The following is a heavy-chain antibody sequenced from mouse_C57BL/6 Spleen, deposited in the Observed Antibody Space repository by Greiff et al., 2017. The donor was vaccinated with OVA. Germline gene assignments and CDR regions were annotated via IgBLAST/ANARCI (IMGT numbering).Heavy chain of an antibody. V-gene: IGHV1-52*01. Sequence: VQLQQSGAELVRPGSSVKLSCKASGYTFTSYWMHWVKQRPIQGLEWIGNIDPSDSETHYNQKFKDKATLTVDKSSSTAYMQLSSLTSEDSAVYYCARKSNYPSYAMDYGGQGTSVTVSS. CDR1: GYTFTSYW. CDR3: ARKSNYPSYAMDY. CDR2: IDPSDSET. D-gene: IGHD2-5*01. J-gene: IGHJ4*01.